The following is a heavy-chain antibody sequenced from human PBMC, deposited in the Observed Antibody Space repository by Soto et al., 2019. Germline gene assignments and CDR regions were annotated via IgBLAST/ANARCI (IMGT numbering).Heavy chain of an antibody. CDR3: ARDRSTGDY. V-gene: IGHV1-18*01. Sequence: QVQLVQSGADVKKPGASVKVSCKASGYTFSDYGISWVRQAPGQGLEWMGWISAYNGKTDYAQKFQGRVTMTTDTSTGTAYMELRGLRSDDTAVYYCARDRSTGDYWGQGTLITLSS. J-gene: IGHJ4*02. CDR2: ISAYNGKT. CDR1: GYTFSDYG.